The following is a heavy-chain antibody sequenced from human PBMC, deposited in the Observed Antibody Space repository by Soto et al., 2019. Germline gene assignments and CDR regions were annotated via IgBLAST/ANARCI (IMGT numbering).Heavy chain of an antibody. CDR1: GFTFSSYA. Sequence: PGGSLRLSCAASGFTFSSYAVHWVRQAPGKGLEWVAVISYDGSNKYYADSVKGRFTISRDNAKNTLYLQMNSLRAEDTAVYYCARERPTVTTAYYYYYGMDVWGQGTTVTVS. V-gene: IGHV3-30-3*01. J-gene: IGHJ6*02. CDR2: ISYDGSNK. D-gene: IGHD4-17*01. CDR3: ARERPTVTTAYYYYYGMDV.